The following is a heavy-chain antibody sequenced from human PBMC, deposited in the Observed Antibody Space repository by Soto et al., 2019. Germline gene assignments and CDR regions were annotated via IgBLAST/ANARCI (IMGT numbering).Heavy chain of an antibody. CDR2: IYPGDSDT. J-gene: IGHJ4*02. CDR1: GYSFTSYW. Sequence: GVSLKISCKGSGYSFTSYWIGWVRQMPGKGLEWMGIIYPGDSDTRYSPSFQGQVTISADKSISTAYLQWSSLKASDTAMYYCARHRANQLPTQYYFDYWGQGTLVTVSS. D-gene: IGHD2-2*01. CDR3: ARHRANQLPTQYYFDY. V-gene: IGHV5-51*01.